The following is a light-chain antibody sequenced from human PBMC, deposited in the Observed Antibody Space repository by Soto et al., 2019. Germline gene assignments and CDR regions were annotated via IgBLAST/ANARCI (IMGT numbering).Light chain of an antibody. CDR1: SSDIGSYND. Sequence: QSALTQPPSVSGSPGQSVTISCTGTSSDIGSYNDVSWYHQPPGTAPKLIIYEVSNRPSGVADRFSGSKSGNTASLTISGLQAEDEADYYCSSYTSGSTVIFGGGTKLTVL. V-gene: IGLV2-18*02. CDR3: SSYTSGSTVI. J-gene: IGLJ2*01. CDR2: EVS.